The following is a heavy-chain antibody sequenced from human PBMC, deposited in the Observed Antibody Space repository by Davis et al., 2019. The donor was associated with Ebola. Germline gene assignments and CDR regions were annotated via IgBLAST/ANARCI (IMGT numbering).Heavy chain of an antibody. CDR2: MNPNSENT. J-gene: IGHJ6*02. CDR1: GYTFTTYD. Sequence: AASVKVSCKASGYTFTTYDIHWVRQATGQGLEWMGWMNPNSENTGYAQKFQGRVTMTRSTSISTAYMELSSLRSEDTAVYYCVRGGYFDWLTRWHYYGMDVWGQGTTVTVSS. CDR3: VRGGYFDWLTRWHYYGMDV. V-gene: IGHV1-8*01. D-gene: IGHD3-9*01.